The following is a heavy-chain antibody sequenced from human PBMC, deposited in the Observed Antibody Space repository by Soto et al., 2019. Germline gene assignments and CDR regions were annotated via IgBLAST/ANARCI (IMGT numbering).Heavy chain of an antibody. J-gene: IGHJ5*02. CDR3: ATKGDSSST. CDR1: GFIFTTYW. D-gene: IGHD2-2*01. CDR2: LSQGGIAT. V-gene: IGHV3-7*01. Sequence: EVQVVESGGGLVQPGGSLRLSCAVSGFIFTTYWMTGVRQAPGRGLEWVANLSQGGIATHYVDSVKGRFTISGDNAKNAVYLQMNSLRADDTAVYYCATKGDSSSTWGQGTLVTVSS.